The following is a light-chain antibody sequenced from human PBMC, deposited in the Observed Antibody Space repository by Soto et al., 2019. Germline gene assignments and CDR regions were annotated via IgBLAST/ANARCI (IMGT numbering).Light chain of an antibody. Sequence: QAALTEPPSETGSPGEAVTISKKGTSSVVGAYNYVSWYQQLPGKAPKLIIYEVSKRPSGVPDRFSGSKSGNTASLTVSGLQAEDEADYYCTSYTGTYSFFYVFGTGTKVTVL. CDR3: TSYTGTYSFFYV. CDR1: SSVVGAYNY. V-gene: IGLV2-8*01. CDR2: EVS. J-gene: IGLJ1*01.